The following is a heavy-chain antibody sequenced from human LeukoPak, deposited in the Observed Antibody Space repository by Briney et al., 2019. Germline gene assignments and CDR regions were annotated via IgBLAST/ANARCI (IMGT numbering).Heavy chain of an antibody. CDR1: GGSISSYY. CDR2: IYYSGST. V-gene: IGHV4-59*01. J-gene: IGHJ6*03. Sequence: SETLSLTCTVSGGSISSYYWSWVRQPPGKGLEWSGYIYYSGSTNYNPSLTSRVTISVDSSKNQFSLKLSSVTAADTAVYYCARGTADLVGSSGWYLDYYYYMDVWGKGTTVTVSS. D-gene: IGHD6-19*01. CDR3: ARGTADLVGSSGWYLDYYYYMDV.